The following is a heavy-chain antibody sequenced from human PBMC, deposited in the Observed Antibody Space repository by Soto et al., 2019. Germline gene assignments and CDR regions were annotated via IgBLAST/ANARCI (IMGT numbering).Heavy chain of an antibody. J-gene: IGHJ5*02. CDR2: INLRAGT. CDR1: GGPSSGYY. Sequence: QVQLQQWGAGLLKPSETLSPTCAAFGGPSSGYYWPWIRHPPGRALEWIGEINLRAGTNSNASLKSRVIISLDTSKNQFSLKLNSVTAADTAVYYCARGFGNNNNWFHPWGQGTLVTVSS. CDR3: ARGFGNNNNWFHP. D-gene: IGHD3-16*01. V-gene: IGHV4-34*01.